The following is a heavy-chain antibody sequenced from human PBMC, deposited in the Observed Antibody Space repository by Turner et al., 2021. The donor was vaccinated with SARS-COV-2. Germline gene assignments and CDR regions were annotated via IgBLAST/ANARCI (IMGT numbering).Heavy chain of an antibody. Sequence: QVQLVESVGGVVQPRRSLRLSCAASGFTFSSYGMHWVRQDPGKGLEWVAVISYDGSNKYFADSVKGRFTISRDNSKNTLFLQMNSLRAEDTAVYYCAKVGYSYAYPNLYFDYWGQGTLVTVSS. CDR3: AKVGYSYAYPNLYFDY. D-gene: IGHD5-18*01. CDR2: ISYDGSNK. V-gene: IGHV3-30*18. CDR1: GFTFSSYG. J-gene: IGHJ4*02.